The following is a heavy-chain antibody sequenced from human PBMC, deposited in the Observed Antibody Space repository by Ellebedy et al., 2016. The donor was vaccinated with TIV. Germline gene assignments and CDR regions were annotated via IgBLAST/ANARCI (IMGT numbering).Heavy chain of an antibody. J-gene: IGHJ4*02. D-gene: IGHD4-17*01. V-gene: IGHV3-23*01. Sequence: GGSLRLXXAASGFTLRRYAMSWVRQAPGKGLEWVASTGDDTFYADSVKGRFTISRDNSKNTLFLQMILLRAEDTAVYYCAKAYGVQFDFWGQGTLITVSS. CDR2: TGDDT. CDR1: GFTLRRYA. CDR3: AKAYGVQFDF.